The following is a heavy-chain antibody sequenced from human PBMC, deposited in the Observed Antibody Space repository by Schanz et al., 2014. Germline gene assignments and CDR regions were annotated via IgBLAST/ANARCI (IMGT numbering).Heavy chain of an antibody. CDR2: VWSDGNTK. CDR3: ARDLTVDTGYVVHYYYYGMDV. V-gene: IGHV3-33*01. J-gene: IGHJ6*02. Sequence: QVQLVESGGGVVRPGRSLRLSCATSGFTFSRFGMHWVRQAPGKGPEWVALVWSDGNTKYYVDSVKGRFTISRDNSMNTLHLQMNSLRAEDTAVYFCARDLTVDTGYVVHYYYYGMDVWGQGTTVTVSS. CDR1: GFTFSRFG. D-gene: IGHD5-12*01.